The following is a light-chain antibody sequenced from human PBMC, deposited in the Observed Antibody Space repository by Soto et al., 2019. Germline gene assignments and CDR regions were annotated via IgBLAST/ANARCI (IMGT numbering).Light chain of an antibody. Sequence: DIQMTQSPSTLSASVGDRVTSTCRASQTVNTWLAWYQQKPGKAPKVLIFDASSLKTGVPPRFSGSGSGTEFTLTISNLQPDDFATYYCQQYDSYSSGPFGQGTKVDIK. J-gene: IGKJ1*01. V-gene: IGKV1-5*01. CDR3: QQYDSYSSGP. CDR1: QTVNTW. CDR2: DAS.